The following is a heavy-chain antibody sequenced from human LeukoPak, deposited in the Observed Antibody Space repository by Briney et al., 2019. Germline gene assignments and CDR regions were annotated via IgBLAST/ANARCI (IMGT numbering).Heavy chain of an antibody. CDR3: VKNPGGAGAS. J-gene: IGHJ5*02. V-gene: IGHV1-2*06. CDR2: INPRNGDT. Sequence: GASVKVSCKASGYTFIGYYMHWVRQAPGQGLEWMGRINPRNGDTDYAQKFQGKVTMTRDTSISTAYMELSSPKSDDTTLFYCVKNPGGAGASWGQGTLVTVSS. CDR1: GYTFIGYY. D-gene: IGHD3-16*01.